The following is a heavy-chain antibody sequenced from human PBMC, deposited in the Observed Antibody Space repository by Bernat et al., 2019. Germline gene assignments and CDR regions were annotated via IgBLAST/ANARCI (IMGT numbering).Heavy chain of an antibody. CDR1: GFTFSDYY. D-gene: IGHD3-10*01. CDR3: ATPITSAFDI. V-gene: IGHV3-11*03. Sequence: VQLLESGGGLVQPGGSLRISCAASGFTFSDYYMSSIRQAPGKGLEWVSYISSSSSYTNYADSVKGRITSSRDNAKNSLYLQMNSLRAEGTAVYYCATPITSAFDIWGQGTMVTVSS. J-gene: IGHJ3*02. CDR2: ISSSSSYT.